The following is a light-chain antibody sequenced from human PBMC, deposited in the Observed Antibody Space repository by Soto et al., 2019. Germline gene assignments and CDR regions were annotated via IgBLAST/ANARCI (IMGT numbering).Light chain of an antibody. CDR2: GSS. CDR1: QSIINNY. V-gene: IGKV3-20*01. Sequence: EVVLTQSPGTLSFSPGERATLSCRASQSIINNYLAWYQQRRGKAPRLLIYGSSDRATGIPGRFSGSGSGTDFTLTISRLEPEDFAVYYCHQYGSTPPYTFGQGTKVQI. CDR3: HQYGSTPPYT. J-gene: IGKJ2*01.